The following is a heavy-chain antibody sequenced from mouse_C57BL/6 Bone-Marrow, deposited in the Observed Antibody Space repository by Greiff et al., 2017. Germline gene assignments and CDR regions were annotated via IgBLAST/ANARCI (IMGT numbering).Heavy chain of an antibody. CDR1: GYTFTSYW. CDR3: ARAGLGRYYFDY. Sequence: VQLQQPGTELVKPGASVKLSCKASGYTFTSYWMHWVKQRPGQGLEWIGNINPSIGGTNYNEKFKSKATLTVDKSSSTAYMQLSSLTSEDSAVYYCARAGLGRYYFDYWGQGTTLTVSA. CDR2: INPSIGGT. D-gene: IGHD4-1*01. J-gene: IGHJ2*01. V-gene: IGHV1-53*01.